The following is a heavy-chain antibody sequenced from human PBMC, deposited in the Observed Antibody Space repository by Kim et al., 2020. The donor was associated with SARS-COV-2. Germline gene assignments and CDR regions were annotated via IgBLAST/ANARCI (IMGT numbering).Heavy chain of an antibody. D-gene: IGHD2-15*01. Sequence: GGSLRLSCAASGFTFSDYYMSWIRQAPGKGLEWVSYISSSSSYTNYADSVKGRFTISRDNAKNSLSLQMNSLRAEDTAVYYCARKEGYCSGGSCLIDIWGQGTMVTVSS. CDR2: ISSSSSYT. CDR1: GFTFSDYY. J-gene: IGHJ3*02. V-gene: IGHV3-11*03. CDR3: ARKEGYCSGGSCLIDI.